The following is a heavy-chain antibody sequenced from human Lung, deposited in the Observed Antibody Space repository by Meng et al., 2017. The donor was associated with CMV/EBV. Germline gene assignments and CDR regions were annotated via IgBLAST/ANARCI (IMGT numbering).Heavy chain of an antibody. CDR3: ARGMLPNFDAFDI. V-gene: IGHV3-48*03. Sequence: GGSXRLXCAASGFTLSSYEMNWVRQAPGKGLEWVSYISSSGSTIYYADSVKGRFTISRDNAKNSLYLQMNSLRAEDTAVYYCARGMLPNFDAFDIWGQGRMSPSPQ. J-gene: IGHJ3*02. CDR1: GFTLSSYE. D-gene: IGHD2-8*01. CDR2: ISSSGSTI.